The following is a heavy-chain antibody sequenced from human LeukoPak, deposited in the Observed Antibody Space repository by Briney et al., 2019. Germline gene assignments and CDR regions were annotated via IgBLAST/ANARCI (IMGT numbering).Heavy chain of an antibody. D-gene: IGHD4-17*01. V-gene: IGHV4-39*07. Sequence: SETLSLTCTVSGGSISSSSYYWGWIRQPPGKGLEWIGSIYYSGSTYYNPSLKSRVTISVDTSKNKFSLKVSSVTAADTAVYYCARVGLDYGERFVDYWGQGTLVTVSS. CDR2: IYYSGST. CDR1: GGSISSSSYY. CDR3: ARVGLDYGERFVDY. J-gene: IGHJ4*02.